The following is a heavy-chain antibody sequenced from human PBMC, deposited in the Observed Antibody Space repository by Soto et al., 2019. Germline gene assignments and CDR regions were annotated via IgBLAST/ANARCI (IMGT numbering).Heavy chain of an antibody. CDR1: GYTLTELS. CDR3: ATDYGSGSYLSGWFDP. D-gene: IGHD3-10*01. CDR2: FDPEDGET. V-gene: IGHV1-24*01. J-gene: IGHJ5*02. Sequence: ASVKVSCKVSGYTLTELSMHWVRQAPGKGLEWMGGFDPEDGETIYAQKFQGRVTMTEDTSTDTAYMELSSLRSEDTAVYYCATDYGSGSYLSGWFDPWGQGTLVTVSS.